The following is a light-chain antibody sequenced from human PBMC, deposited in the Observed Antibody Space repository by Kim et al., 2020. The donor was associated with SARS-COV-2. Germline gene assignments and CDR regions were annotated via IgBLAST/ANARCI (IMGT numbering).Light chain of an antibody. V-gene: IGKV3-20*01. CDR1: QSVGSKY. CDR3: QQYGRSTGYT. J-gene: IGKJ2*01. CDR2: AAT. Sequence: YPGGRGTRTRRASQSVGSKYLAWYQQETGQDPRLLIYAATSRATGIPDRFGGRGSQTDFTLTINGLEPEEFARYCCQQYGRSTGYTFGQGTKLKIK.